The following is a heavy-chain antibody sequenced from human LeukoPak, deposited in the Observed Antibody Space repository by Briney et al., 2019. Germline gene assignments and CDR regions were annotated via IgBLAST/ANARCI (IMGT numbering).Heavy chain of an antibody. CDR3: ASPPTSSYIAAADS. Sequence: ASVKVSCKASGYTFTSYAMNWVRQAPGQGLEWMGWINTNTGNPTYAQGFTGRFVFSLDTSVSTAYLQISSLKAEDTAVYYCASPPTSSYIAAADSWGQGTLVTVSS. J-gene: IGHJ4*02. CDR2: INTNTGNP. CDR1: GYTFTSYA. V-gene: IGHV7-4-1*02. D-gene: IGHD6-13*01.